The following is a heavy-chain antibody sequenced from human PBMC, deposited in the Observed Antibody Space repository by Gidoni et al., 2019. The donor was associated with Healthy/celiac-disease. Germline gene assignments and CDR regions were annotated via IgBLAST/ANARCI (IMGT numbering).Heavy chain of an antibody. D-gene: IGHD6-19*01. J-gene: IGHJ6*02. V-gene: IGHV3-30*18. CDR3: AKDGYSSGWLQYYYYGMDV. CDR1: GFTFSSYG. CDR2: ISYDGSNK. Sequence: QVQLVESGGGVVQPGRSLRLSCAASGFTFSSYGMHWVRQAPGKGLEWVAVISYDGSNKYYADSVKGRFTISRDNSKNTLYLQMNSLRAEDTAVYYCAKDGYSSGWLQYYYYGMDVWGQGTTVTVSS.